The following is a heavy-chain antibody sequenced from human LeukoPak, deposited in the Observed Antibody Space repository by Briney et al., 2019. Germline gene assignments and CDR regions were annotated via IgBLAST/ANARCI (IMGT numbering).Heavy chain of an antibody. J-gene: IGHJ4*02. D-gene: IGHD3/OR15-3a*01. CDR2: IYYSGNT. CDR1: GDSISTSNSY. CDR3: ARQTGSGLFILP. Sequence: SETLSLTCTVSGDSISTSNSYWGWIRQPPGKGLEWIGSIYYSGNTYYNASLKSQVSISIDTSKNRFSLKLTSVTAADTAVYYCARQTGSGLFILPGGQGTLVTVSS. V-gene: IGHV4-39*01.